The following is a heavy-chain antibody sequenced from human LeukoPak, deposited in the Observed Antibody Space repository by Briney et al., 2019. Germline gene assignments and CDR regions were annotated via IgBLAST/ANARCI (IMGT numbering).Heavy chain of an antibody. V-gene: IGHV4-61*01. J-gene: IGHJ4*02. CDR2: IYYSGST. CDR1: GGSVSSGSYY. Sequence: PSETLSLTCTVSGGSVSSGSYYWSWIRQPPGKGLEWIGYIYYSGSTNYNPSLKSRVTISVDTSKNQFSLKLSSVTAADTAVYYCARAPTLLRYFDYWGQGTLVTVSS. CDR3: ARAPTLLRYFDY.